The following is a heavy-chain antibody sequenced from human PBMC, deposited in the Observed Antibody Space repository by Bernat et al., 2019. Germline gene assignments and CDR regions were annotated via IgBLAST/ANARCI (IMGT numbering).Heavy chain of an antibody. J-gene: IGHJ4*02. V-gene: IGHV3-23*04. CDR3: AKDGYYYDSSGYYYPIDY. D-gene: IGHD3-22*01. Sequence: EVQLVESGGGLVKPGGSLRLSCAASGFTFSSYAMSWVRQAPGKGLEWVSAISGSGGSTYYADSVKGRFTISRDNSKNTLYLQMNSLRAEDTAVYYCAKDGYYYDSSGYYYPIDYWGQGTLVTVSS. CDR2: ISGSGGST. CDR1: GFTFSSYA.